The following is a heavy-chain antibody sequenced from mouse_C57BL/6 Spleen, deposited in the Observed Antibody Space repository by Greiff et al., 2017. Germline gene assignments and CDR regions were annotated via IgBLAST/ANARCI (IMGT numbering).Heavy chain of an antibody. CDR3: ARNGDYSTPFDY. Sequence: VQRVESGPGLVQPSQSLSITCTVSGFSLTSYGVHWVRQSPGKGLEWLGVIWSGGSTDYNAAFISRLSISKDNSKSQVFFKMNSLQADDTAIYYCARNGDYSTPFDYWGQGTTLTVSS. CDR1: GFSLTSYG. D-gene: IGHD2-5*01. V-gene: IGHV2-2*01. J-gene: IGHJ2*01. CDR2: IWSGGST.